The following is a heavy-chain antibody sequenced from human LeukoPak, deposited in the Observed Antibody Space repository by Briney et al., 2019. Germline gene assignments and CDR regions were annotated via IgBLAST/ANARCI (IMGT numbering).Heavy chain of an antibody. CDR2: ISSNGGIT. J-gene: IGHJ6*02. D-gene: IGHD2-15*01. Sequence: GGSLRLSCAASGFTFSNYDMHWVRQAPGKGLEYVSAISSNGGITYYAKSVEGRFTISRDNSKNTLHLQMGSLRAEDVAVYYCARDQLILSYYYGMDVWGQGTTVTVSS. CDR3: ARDQLILSYYYGMDV. V-gene: IGHV3-64*01. CDR1: GFTFSNYD.